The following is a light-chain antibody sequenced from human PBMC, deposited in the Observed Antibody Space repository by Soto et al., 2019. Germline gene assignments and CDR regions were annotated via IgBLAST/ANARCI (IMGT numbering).Light chain of an antibody. J-gene: IGLJ3*02. CDR2: DSN. Sequence: QSVLTQPPSASGTPGQRVTISCSGSSSNIGTNTVNWYQQFPGTAPNSLIYDSNQRPSGVPDRFSGSKSGASASLAISGLQSEDEADDYCAACDDSQNVVLFGAGTKVTVL. CDR1: SSNIGTNT. V-gene: IGLV1-44*01. CDR3: AACDDSQNVVL.